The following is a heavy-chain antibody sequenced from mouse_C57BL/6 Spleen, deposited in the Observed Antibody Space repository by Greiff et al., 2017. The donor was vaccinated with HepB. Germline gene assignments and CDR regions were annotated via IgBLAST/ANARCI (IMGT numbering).Heavy chain of an antibody. CDR1: GYAFTNYL. D-gene: IGHD2-4*01. J-gene: IGHJ4*01. CDR3: ARYDYDRGYYAMDY. CDR2: INPGSGGT. Sequence: VQLQHSGAELVRPGTSVKVSCKASGYAFTNYLIEWVKQRPGQGLEWIGVINPGSGGTNYNEKFKGKATLTADKSSSTAYMQLSSLTSEDSAVYFCARYDYDRGYYAMDYWGQGTSVTVSS. V-gene: IGHV1-54*01.